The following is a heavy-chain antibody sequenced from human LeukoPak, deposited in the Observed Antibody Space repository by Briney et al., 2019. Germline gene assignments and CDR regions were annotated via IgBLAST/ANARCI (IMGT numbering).Heavy chain of an antibody. CDR2: INPNSGGT. CDR3: ARDQAATNTQVRFCLD. V-gene: IGHV1-2*02. J-gene: IGHJ4*02. D-gene: IGHD3-9*01. CDR1: GYTFTGYY. Sequence: ASVKVSCKASGYTFTGYYMHWVRQAPGHGLEWMGWINPNSGGTNYAQKFQGRVTMTRDTSISTAYMELSRLRSDDTAVYYCARDQAATNTQVRFCLDWGQGTLVTVSS.